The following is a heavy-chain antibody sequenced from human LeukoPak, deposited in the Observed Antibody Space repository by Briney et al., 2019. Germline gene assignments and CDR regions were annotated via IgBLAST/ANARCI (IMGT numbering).Heavy chain of an antibody. J-gene: IGHJ4*02. V-gene: IGHV3-30-3*01. CDR2: ISYDGSNK. D-gene: IGHD6-19*01. Sequence: GRSLRLSCAASGFTFSSYAMHWVRQAPGKGLEWVAVISYDGSNKYYADSVKGRFTISRDNSKNTLYLQMNSLRAEDTAVYYCARDHPHHSSGWYSLAYWGQGTLVTVST. CDR3: ARDHPHHSSGWYSLAY. CDR1: GFTFSSYA.